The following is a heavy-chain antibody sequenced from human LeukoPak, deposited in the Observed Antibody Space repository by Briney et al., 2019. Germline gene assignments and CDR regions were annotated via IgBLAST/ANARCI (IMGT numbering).Heavy chain of an antibody. D-gene: IGHD2-15*01. Sequence: VGSLRLSCAASGVTVITKDVTWVRPAPGKGGEWGSVLYSDGNTEGDDSVHGRFTISRDNYKKTLYLEMNSLSPDDTAVYYCARGVEPLAATTLAYWGRGTLVTVSS. CDR3: ARGVEPLAATTLAY. CDR1: GVTVITKD. CDR2: LYSDGNT. V-gene: IGHV3-53*01. J-gene: IGHJ4*02.